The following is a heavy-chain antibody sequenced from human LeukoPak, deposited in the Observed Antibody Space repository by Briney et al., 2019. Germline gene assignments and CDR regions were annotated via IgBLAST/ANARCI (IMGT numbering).Heavy chain of an antibody. CDR2: ISSSSSTI. Sequence: PGGSLRLSCAASGFTFSSYSMNWVRQAPGKGLEWVSYISSSSSTIYYADSVKGRFTISRDNAKNSLYLQMNSLRAEDTAVYYCARDADIVATITFDYWGQGTQVTVSS. CDR3: ARDADIVATITFDY. V-gene: IGHV3-48*01. D-gene: IGHD5-12*01. CDR1: GFTFSSYS. J-gene: IGHJ4*02.